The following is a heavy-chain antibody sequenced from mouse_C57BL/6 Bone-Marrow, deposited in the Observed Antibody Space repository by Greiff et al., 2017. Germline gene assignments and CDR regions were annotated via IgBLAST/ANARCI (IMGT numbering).Heavy chain of an antibody. CDR2: IYPRSGNT. J-gene: IGHJ3*01. V-gene: IGHV1-81*01. D-gene: IGHD2-4*01. Sequence: VQGVESGAELARPGASVKLSCKASGYTFTSYGISWVKQRTGQGLEWIGEIYPRSGNTYYNEKFKGKATLTADKSSSTAYMELRSLTSEDSAVYFCARGGDYDYLFAYWGQGTLVTVSA. CDR3: ARGGDYDYLFAY. CDR1: GYTFTSYG.